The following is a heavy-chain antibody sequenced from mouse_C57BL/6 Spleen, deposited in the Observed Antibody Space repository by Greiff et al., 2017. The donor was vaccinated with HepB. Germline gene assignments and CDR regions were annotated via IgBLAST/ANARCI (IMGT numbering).Heavy chain of an antibody. CDR1: GYTFTSYW. V-gene: IGHV1-55*01. Sequence: QVQLQQPGAELVKPGASVKMSCKASGYTFTSYWITWVKQRPGQGLEWIGDIYPGSGSTNYNEKFKSKATLTVDTSSSTAYMQLSSLTSEDSAVYYCASEYYGSSYRLAYWGQGTLVTVSA. CDR3: ASEYYGSSYRLAY. D-gene: IGHD1-1*01. CDR2: IYPGSGST. J-gene: IGHJ3*01.